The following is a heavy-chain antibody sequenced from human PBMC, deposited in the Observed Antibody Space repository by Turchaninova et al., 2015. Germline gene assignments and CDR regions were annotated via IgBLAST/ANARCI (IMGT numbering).Heavy chain of an antibody. V-gene: IGHV4-38-2*01. Sequence: QVQLQESGPGLVKPSETLSLTCAVSDYTISSGYSWVWIRQPPKKGLEWLGSIFHSGSTYYNPSLKSRVTISVDTSKNQFFLKLSSVTAADTAVYYCARRGNYDFVGDVDYWGQGTLVTVSS. J-gene: IGHJ4*02. CDR3: ARRGNYDFVGDVDY. CDR1: DYTISSGYS. D-gene: IGHD3-3*01. CDR2: IFHSGST.